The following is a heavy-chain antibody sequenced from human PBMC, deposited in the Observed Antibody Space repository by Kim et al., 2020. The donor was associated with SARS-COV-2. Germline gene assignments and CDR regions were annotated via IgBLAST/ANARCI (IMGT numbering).Heavy chain of an antibody. CDR3: ARGHSSSWFSVDY. J-gene: IGHJ4*02. Sequence: YAQKFQGRVTMTRDTSISTAYMELSRLRSDDTAVYYCARGHSSSWFSVDYWGQGTLVTVSS. D-gene: IGHD6-13*01. V-gene: IGHV1-2*02.